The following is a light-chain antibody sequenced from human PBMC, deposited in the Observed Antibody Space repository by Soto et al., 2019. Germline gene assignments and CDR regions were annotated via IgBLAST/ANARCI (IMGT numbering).Light chain of an antibody. CDR2: EVV. CDR3: KSYAGSNTYV. V-gene: IGLV2-8*01. CDR1: KNDIGVYDF. J-gene: IGLJ1*01. Sequence: QSVLTQPPSASGSPGQSVTISCTGTKNDIGVYDFVAWYQHNPGKAPRLIIYEVVQRPSGVPDRCSGSKSVNTAYLNVSGLQAADEAEYFCKSYAGSNTYVFGSGSKV.